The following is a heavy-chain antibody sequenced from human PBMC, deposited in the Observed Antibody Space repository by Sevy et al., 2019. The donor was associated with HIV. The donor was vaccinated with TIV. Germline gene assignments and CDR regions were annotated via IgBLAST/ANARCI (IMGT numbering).Heavy chain of an antibody. J-gene: IGHJ4*02. V-gene: IGHV1-18*01. D-gene: IGHD2-15*01. Sequence: ASVKVSCQASGYTFTSYRIYWVRQAPGQGLEWMGWISPFNGDTNYAQKLQGRVTMITDTSTNTAYMEMRSLRSDETAVYYCARAYCSGGISYSLAYWGQGTLVTVSS. CDR3: ARAYCSGGISYSLAY. CDR1: GYTFTSYR. CDR2: ISPFNGDT.